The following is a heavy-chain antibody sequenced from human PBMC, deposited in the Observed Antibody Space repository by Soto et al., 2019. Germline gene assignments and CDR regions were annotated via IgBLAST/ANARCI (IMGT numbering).Heavy chain of an antibody. V-gene: IGHV4-39*01. D-gene: IGHD2-2*01. J-gene: IGHJ6*02. CDR1: GGSISSGDYY. Sequence: SETLSLTCTVSGGSISSGDYYRSWIRQPPGKGLEWIGSIYYSGITYYNPSLNSRVTVSVDTSKNQFSLKVTSVTAADTAVYYCARLHGYCISSSCHGHYAMDVWGQGTTVTVSS. CDR2: IYYSGIT. CDR3: ARLHGYCISSSCHGHYAMDV.